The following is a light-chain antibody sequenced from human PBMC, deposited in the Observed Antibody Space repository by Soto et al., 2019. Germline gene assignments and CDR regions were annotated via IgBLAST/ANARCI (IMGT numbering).Light chain of an antibody. CDR2: DGS. Sequence: IQMTQSPSTLSASVGDRVSITCRASQTIFSWLAWYQQKPGKAPKLLIYDGSSFESGVPSRFSGSGSGTDFTLTISSLQPEDFATYYCQQSYSTPPTFGQGTKVDIK. CDR1: QTIFSW. CDR3: QQSYSTPPT. J-gene: IGKJ1*01. V-gene: IGKV1-39*01.